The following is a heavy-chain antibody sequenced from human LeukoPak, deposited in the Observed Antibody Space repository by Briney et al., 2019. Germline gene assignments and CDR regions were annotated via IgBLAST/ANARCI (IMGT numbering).Heavy chain of an antibody. CDR2: MNPNSGNT. V-gene: IGHV1-8*01. Sequence: ASVKVSCKASGYTFTSYDINWVRQATGQGLEWMGWMNPNSGNTGYAQKFQGRVTMTRNTSISTAYMELSSLRSEDTAVYYCVTDGSGSYSFAFDIWGQGTMVTVSS. J-gene: IGHJ3*02. CDR1: GYTFTSYD. CDR3: VTDGSGSYSFAFDI. D-gene: IGHD3-10*01.